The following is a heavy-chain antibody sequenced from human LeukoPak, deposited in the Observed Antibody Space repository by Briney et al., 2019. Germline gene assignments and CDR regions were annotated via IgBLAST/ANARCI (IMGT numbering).Heavy chain of an antibody. D-gene: IGHD1-7*01. CDR1: GGSISSSSYY. Sequence: SETLSLTCIVPGGSISSSSYYWAWIRQSPGKGLEWIGTFSSGGSAYYNPSLTSRVSISKDTSDNQFSLRLYSVTAADTAGYYCARKQTGTMYDVWGQGTQVTVYS. CDR2: FSSGGSA. CDR3: ARKQTGTMYDV. J-gene: IGHJ4*02. V-gene: IGHV4-39*07.